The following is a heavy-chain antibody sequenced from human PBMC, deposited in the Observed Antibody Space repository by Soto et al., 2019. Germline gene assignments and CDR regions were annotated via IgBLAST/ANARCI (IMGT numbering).Heavy chain of an antibody. D-gene: IGHD3-16*02. Sequence: SETLSLSCAVYGGSFSGYYWSWIRQPPGKGLEWIGEINHSGSTNYNPSLKSRVTISVDTSKNQFSLKLSSVTAADTAVYYCARQDYVWGSYRPGYGMDVWGQGTTVTVSS. CDR1: GGSFSGYY. CDR2: INHSGST. CDR3: ARQDYVWGSYRPGYGMDV. J-gene: IGHJ6*02. V-gene: IGHV4-34*01.